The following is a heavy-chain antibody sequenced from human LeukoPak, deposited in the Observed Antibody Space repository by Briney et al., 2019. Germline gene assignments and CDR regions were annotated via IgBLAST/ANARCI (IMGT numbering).Heavy chain of an antibody. V-gene: IGHV4-39*01. D-gene: IGHD3-10*01. CDR3: ARYYYGSGSYIWFDP. Sequence: SETLSLTCTVSGGSISSSSFYWGWIRQPPGKGLEWIGSLHYSGNTYYNPSLKSRVTISVDTSKSQFSLKLSSVTATDTAVYYCARYYYGSGSYIWFDPWGQGTLVTVSS. CDR1: GGSISSSSFY. J-gene: IGHJ5*02. CDR2: LHYSGNT.